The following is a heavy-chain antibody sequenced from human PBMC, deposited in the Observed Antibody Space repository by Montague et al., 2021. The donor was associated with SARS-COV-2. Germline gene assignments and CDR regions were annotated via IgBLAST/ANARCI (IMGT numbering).Heavy chain of an antibody. V-gene: IGHV4-59*13. CDR3: AGERDYRRNFDF. D-gene: IGHD4-17*01. J-gene: IGHJ4*02. CDR2: IYNNENS. Sequence: SETLSLTCTVSGASISSYYWSWIRQTPGKGLEWIAYIYNNENSNYNPSLKSRVAISLDTSRSQIYLNMTSVTAADTAMYFCAGERDYRRNFDFWGQGALVSVS. CDR1: GASISSYY.